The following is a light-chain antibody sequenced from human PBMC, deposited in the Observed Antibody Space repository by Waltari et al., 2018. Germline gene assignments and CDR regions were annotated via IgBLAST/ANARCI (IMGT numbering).Light chain of an antibody. CDR2: DAS. CDR3: QKYGTLPAT. V-gene: IGKV3-20*01. CDR1: QSLSKY. J-gene: IGKJ1*01. Sequence: EIMLTQSPGTLSLSPGERATLACRASQSLSKYLAWYQQKPGQPPRLLIYDASSRATGIPDRFSGSGSGTDFSLTISRLEPEDFAVYYCQKYGTLPATFGQGTKVEIK.